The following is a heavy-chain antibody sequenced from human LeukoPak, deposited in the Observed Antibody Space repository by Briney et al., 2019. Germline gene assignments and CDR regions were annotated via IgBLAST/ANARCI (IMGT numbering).Heavy chain of an antibody. D-gene: IGHD1-26*01. V-gene: IGHV4-39*01. Sequence: SETLSLTCTVSGASIRGSTYYWGWIRQTPGKGLDWIGSMFYSGSTYYNPSLKSRVTISVDTSKNQFSLKLSSVTAADTAVYYCARLIKTLGTVGATVGFDYWGQGTLVTVSS. CDR3: ARLIKTLGTVGATVGFDY. CDR2: MFYSGST. J-gene: IGHJ4*02. CDR1: GASIRGSTYY.